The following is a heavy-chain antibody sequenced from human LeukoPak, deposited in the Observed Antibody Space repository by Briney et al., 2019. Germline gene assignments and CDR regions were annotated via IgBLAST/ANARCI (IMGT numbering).Heavy chain of an antibody. D-gene: IGHD4-17*01. CDR2: ISSYGSTV. CDR3: TRGPNGDPFDY. V-gene: IGHV3-11*01. Sequence: GGSLRLSCAASGFTFSDYSMTWIRQAPGKGLEWVSYISSYGSTVYADSVKGRFTISRDNAKSSLYLQMNSLRAEDTAVYYCTRGPNGDPFDYWGQGTLVTVSS. J-gene: IGHJ4*02. CDR1: GFTFSDYS.